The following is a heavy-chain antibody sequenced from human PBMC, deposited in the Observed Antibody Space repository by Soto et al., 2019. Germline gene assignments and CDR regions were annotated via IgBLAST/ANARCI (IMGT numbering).Heavy chain of an antibody. CDR2: IYYSGST. J-gene: IGHJ4*02. V-gene: IGHV4-31*03. D-gene: IGHD6-6*01. CDR1: GGSISSGGYY. CDR3: ARDRVAARPRYFDY. Sequence: PSETLSLTCTVSGGSISSGGYYWSWIRQHPGKGLEWIGYIYYSGSTYYNPSLKSRVTISVDTSKNQFSLKLSSVTAADTAVYYCARDRVAARPRYFDYWGQGTLVTVSS.